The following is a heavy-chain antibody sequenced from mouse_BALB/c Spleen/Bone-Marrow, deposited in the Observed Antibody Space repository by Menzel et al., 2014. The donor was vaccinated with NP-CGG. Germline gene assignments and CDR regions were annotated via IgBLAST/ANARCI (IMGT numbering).Heavy chain of an antibody. Sequence: EVQLQQSGPSLVKPSQTLSLTCSVTGDSITNGYWNWIRKFPGNKLEYMGYINYSGSTYYNPSLKSRISITRDTSKNQFFLQLNSVTTEDTATYYCVRAGYYGSSPASYWGQGTLVTVSA. V-gene: IGHV3-8*02. D-gene: IGHD2-1*01. CDR1: GDSITNGY. CDR3: VRAGYYGSSPASY. J-gene: IGHJ3*01. CDR2: INYSGST.